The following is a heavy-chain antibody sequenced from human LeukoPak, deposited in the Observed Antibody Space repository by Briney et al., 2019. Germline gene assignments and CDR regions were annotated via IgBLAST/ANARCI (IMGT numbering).Heavy chain of an antibody. J-gene: IGHJ4*02. V-gene: IGHV1-69*05. D-gene: IGHD3-22*01. CDR2: SIPVFGSA. CDR3: ASVAENSSGYSY. CDR1: GGTFRKYT. Sequence: GASVKVSCKSSGGTFRKYTFTWLRQAPGQGLEWMGWSIPVFGSANYARKFQGAVTMTTDESTRTAYLELSSLRSDDTAVYYCASVAENSSGYSYWGQGTLVTVSS.